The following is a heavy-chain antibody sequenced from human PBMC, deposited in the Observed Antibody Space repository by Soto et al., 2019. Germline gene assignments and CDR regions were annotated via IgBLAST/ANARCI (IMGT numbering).Heavy chain of an antibody. V-gene: IGHV3-30-3*01. CDR3: ARDRDYYDSSGYDAFDL. CDR2: ISYEGNNK. J-gene: IGHJ3*01. CDR1: GFTLCSYS. D-gene: IGHD3-22*01. Sequence: PXGSLRLSCPASGFTLCSYSMHWVRQAPGKGLEWVAIISYEGNNKYYANSVKGRFTISRDNSRNTLYLQLNSLRAEDTSVYYCARDRDYYDSSGYDAFDLWGQGTMVTVSS.